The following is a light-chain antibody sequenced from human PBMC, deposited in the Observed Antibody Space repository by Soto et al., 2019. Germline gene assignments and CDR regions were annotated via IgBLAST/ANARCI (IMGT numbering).Light chain of an antibody. CDR1: SSDVGGYNY. CDR3: SSYTSSSTLIV. CDR2: DVS. J-gene: IGLJ1*01. V-gene: IGLV2-14*01. Sequence: SALTRPAYVSGSPGQSITISCTGTSSDVGGYNYVSWYQQHPGKAPKLMIYDVSNRPSGVSNRFSGSKSGNTASLTISGLQAEDEADYYCSSYTSSSTLIVFGTGTKVTVL.